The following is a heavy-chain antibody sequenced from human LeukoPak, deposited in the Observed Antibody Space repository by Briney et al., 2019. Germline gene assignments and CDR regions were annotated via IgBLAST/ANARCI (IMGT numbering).Heavy chain of an antibody. CDR3: ARASFWESPINWFAP. CDR2: IYTSGST. CDR1: GGSISSYY. D-gene: IGHD3-16*01. V-gene: IGHV4-4*07. Sequence: SETLSLTCTVSGGSISSYYWSWIRQPAGKGLEWIGRIYTSGSTNYNPSLKSRVTMSVDTSKNQFSLKLSSVTAADTAVYYCARASFWESPINWFAPWGQGTLVTVSS. J-gene: IGHJ5*02.